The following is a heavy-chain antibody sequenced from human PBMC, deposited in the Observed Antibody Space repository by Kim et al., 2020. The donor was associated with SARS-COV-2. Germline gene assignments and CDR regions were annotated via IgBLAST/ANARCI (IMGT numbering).Heavy chain of an antibody. CDR3: ARGQEMATIGLINAFDI. J-gene: IGHJ3*02. D-gene: IGHD5-12*01. Sequence: FQGRVTITADESTSTAYMELSSLRSEDTAVYYCARGQEMATIGLINAFDIWGQGTMVTVSS. V-gene: IGHV1-69*01.